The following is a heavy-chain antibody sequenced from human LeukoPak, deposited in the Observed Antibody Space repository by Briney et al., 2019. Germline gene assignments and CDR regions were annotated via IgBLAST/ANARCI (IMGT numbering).Heavy chain of an antibody. CDR3: ARGPTVTPLDY. J-gene: IGHJ4*02. Sequence: GGSLRLSCAASGFTVSSNYMSWVRQAPGKGLEWVSVIYSGGSTYYADSVKGRFTISRDNSKNTLYLQMNSLRAEDTAVYYCARGPTVTPLDYWGQETLVTVSS. V-gene: IGHV3-53*01. CDR2: IYSGGST. D-gene: IGHD4-17*01. CDR1: GFTVSSNY.